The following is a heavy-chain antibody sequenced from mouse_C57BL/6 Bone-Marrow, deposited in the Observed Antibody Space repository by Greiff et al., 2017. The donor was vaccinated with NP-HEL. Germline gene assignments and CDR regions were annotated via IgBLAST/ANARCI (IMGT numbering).Heavy chain of an antibody. J-gene: IGHJ3*01. CDR1: GFTFSSYA. CDR3: ARIYYGYAWFAY. CDR2: ISDGGSYT. Sequence: EVMLVESGGGLVKPGGSLKLSCAASGFTFSSYAMSWVRQTPEKRLEWVATISDGGSYTYYPDNVKGRFTISRDNAKNNLYLQMSHLKSEDTAMYYCARIYYGYAWFAYWGQGTLVTVSA. V-gene: IGHV5-4*03. D-gene: IGHD2-2*01.